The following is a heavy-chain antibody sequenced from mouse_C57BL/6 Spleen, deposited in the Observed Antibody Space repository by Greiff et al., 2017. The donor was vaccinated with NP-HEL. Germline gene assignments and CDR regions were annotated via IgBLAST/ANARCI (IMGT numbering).Heavy chain of an antibody. CDR1: GYTFTSYW. J-gene: IGHJ4*01. CDR3: ARSWGYAMDD. Sequence: VQLQQPGAVLVMPGASVKLSCKASGYTFTSYWMHWVKQRPGQGLEWIGEIDPSDSYTNYNQKFKGKSTLTVDKSSSTAYMQLSSLTSEDSAGYYCARSWGYAMDDWGQGTTVTVSS. CDR2: IDPSDSYT. V-gene: IGHV1-69*01.